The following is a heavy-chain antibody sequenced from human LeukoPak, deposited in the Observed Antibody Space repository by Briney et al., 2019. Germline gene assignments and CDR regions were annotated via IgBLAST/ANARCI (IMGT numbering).Heavy chain of an antibody. Sequence: GGSLRLSCAASGFTFSSYGMHWVRQAPGKGLEWVAFIRYDGSNKYYADSVKGRFTISRDNAKNSLYLQMNSLRAGDTAVYYCARESLRAKGAFDIWGQGTMVTVSS. CDR3: ARESLRAKGAFDI. V-gene: IGHV3-30*02. J-gene: IGHJ3*02. CDR2: IRYDGSNK. CDR1: GFTFSSYG.